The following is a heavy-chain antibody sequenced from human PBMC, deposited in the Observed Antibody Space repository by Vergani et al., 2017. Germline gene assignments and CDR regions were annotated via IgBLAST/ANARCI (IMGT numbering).Heavy chain of an antibody. D-gene: IGHD6-6*01. J-gene: IGHJ6*03. V-gene: IGHV4-59*01. CDR1: GGSISSYY. CDR3: ARGGIAARPYYYYYYMDV. Sequence: QVQLQESGPGLVKPSETLSLTCTASGGSISSYYWSWIRQPPGKGLEWIGYIYYSGSTNYNPSLKSRVTISVDTSKNQFSLKLSSVTAADTAVYYCARGGIAARPYYYYYYMDVWGIGTTVTVSS. CDR2: IYYSGST.